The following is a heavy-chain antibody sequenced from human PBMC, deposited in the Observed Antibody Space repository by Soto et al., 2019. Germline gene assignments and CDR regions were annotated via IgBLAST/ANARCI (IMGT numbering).Heavy chain of an antibody. CDR3: ARGPGHQEAYYYDSSGYYYCDY. CDR2: IIPIFGTA. V-gene: IGHV1-69*13. J-gene: IGHJ4*02. CDR1: GGTFSSYA. D-gene: IGHD3-22*01. Sequence: SVKVSCKASGGTFSSYAISWVRQAPGQGLEWMGGIIPIFGTANYAQKFQGRVTITADESTSTAYMELSSRRSEDTAVYYCARGPGHQEAYYYDSSGYYYCDYWGRGPLVTVSS.